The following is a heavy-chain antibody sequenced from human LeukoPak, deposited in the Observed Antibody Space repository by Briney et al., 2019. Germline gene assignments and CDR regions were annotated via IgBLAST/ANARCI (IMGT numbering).Heavy chain of an antibody. V-gene: IGHV3-11*01. D-gene: IGHD3-10*01. CDR3: ARELYGSGSYYIGNWFDP. CDR1: GFTFSDYY. CDR2: ISSSGSTI. Sequence: GGSLRLSCAASGFTFSDYYMSWIRQAPGKGLEWVSYISSSGSTIYYADSVKGRFTISRDNAKNSLYLQMNSLRAEDTAVYYRARELYGSGSYYIGNWFDPWGQGTLVTVSS. J-gene: IGHJ5*02.